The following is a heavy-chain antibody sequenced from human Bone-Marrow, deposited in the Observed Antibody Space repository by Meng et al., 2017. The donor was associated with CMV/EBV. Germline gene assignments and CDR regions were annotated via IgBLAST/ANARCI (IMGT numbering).Heavy chain of an antibody. J-gene: IGHJ6*02. CDR3: ARARYYYYGMDV. CDR1: GFTFSSYA. V-gene: IGHV3-23*01. CDR2: ISGSGGST. Sequence: GESLKISCAASGFTFSSYAMSWVRQAPGKGLEWVSAISGSGGSTYYADSVKGRFTISRDIAKNSLYLQMNSLGAEDTAVYYCARARYYYYGMDVWGQGTTVTVSS.